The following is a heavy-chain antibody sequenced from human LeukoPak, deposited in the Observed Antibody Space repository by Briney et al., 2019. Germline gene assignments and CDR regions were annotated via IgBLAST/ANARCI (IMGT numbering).Heavy chain of an antibody. V-gene: IGHV3-48*03. D-gene: IGHD3-10*01. Sequence: GGSLRLPCAASGFTFSTYEMNWVRQAPGKGLEWVSYISSSGSTIYYADSVKGRFTISRDNAKNSLYLQMNSLRAEDTAVYYCARDHYYGSGSYDYWGQGTLVTVSS. J-gene: IGHJ4*02. CDR2: ISSSGSTI. CDR3: ARDHYYGSGSYDY. CDR1: GFTFSTYE.